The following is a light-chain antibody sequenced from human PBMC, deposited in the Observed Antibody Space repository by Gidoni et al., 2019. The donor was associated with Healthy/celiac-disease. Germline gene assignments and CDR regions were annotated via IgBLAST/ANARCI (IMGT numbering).Light chain of an antibody. CDR2: KDS. CDR1: AMPKQY. V-gene: IGLV3-25*02. J-gene: IGLJ2*01. CDR3: QSADSSGTYVV. Sequence: SYELTQPPSVSVSPGKTARITCSGDAMPKQYADWYQQKPGQAPVLVIDKDSERPSGIPERFSGSSSVTTVTLTISGVQAEDEADYYCQSADSSGTYVVFGGGTKLTVL.